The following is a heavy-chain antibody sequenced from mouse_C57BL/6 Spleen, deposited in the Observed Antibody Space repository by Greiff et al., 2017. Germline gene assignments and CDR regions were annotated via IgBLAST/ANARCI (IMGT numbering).Heavy chain of an antibody. D-gene: IGHD2-5*01. Sequence: EVQLQQSGAELVRPGASVKLSCTASGFNIKDDYMHWVKQRPEQGLEWIGWIDPENGDTEYASKFQGKATITADTSSNTAYLQLSSLTSEDTAVSYCTTGYSNPGAYWGQGTLVTVSA. J-gene: IGHJ3*01. CDR3: TTGYSNPGAY. V-gene: IGHV14-4*01. CDR2: IDPENGDT. CDR1: GFNIKDDY.